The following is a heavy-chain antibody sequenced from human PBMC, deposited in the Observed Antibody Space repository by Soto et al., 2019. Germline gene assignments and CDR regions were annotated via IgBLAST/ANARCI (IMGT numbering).Heavy chain of an antibody. D-gene: IGHD5-12*01. CDR1: GDSVSSNSAA. V-gene: IGHV6-1*01. J-gene: IGHJ4*02. CDR2: TYYRSKWYN. CDR3: ARDPFGLNIVATTNGDFDY. Sequence: SHTLSLTCAISGDSVSSNSAAWNWIRQSPSRGLEWLGRTYYRSKWYNDYAVSVKSRITINPDTSKNQFSLQLNSVTPEDTAVYYCARDPFGLNIVATTNGDFDYWGQGTMVTVSA.